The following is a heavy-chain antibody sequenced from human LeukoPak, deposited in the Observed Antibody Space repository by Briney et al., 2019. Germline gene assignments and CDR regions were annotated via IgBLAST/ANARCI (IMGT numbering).Heavy chain of an antibody. CDR1: GFTFSSYA. CDR2: ISGSGGST. Sequence: GGSLRPSCTASGFTFSSYAMSWVRQAPGKGLEWVSAISGSGGSTYYADSVKGRFTISRDNSKNTLYLQMNSLRAEDTAVYYCANTYQYVDTAMVTIFDCWGQGTLVTVSS. CDR3: ANTYQYVDTAMVTIFDC. D-gene: IGHD5-18*01. J-gene: IGHJ4*02. V-gene: IGHV3-23*01.